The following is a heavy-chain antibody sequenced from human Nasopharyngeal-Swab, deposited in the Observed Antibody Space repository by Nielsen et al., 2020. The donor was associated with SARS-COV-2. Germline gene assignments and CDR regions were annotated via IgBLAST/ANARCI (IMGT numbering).Heavy chain of an antibody. V-gene: IGHV1-24*01. CDR1: GYTLTELS. CDR3: APADPAGSPSVWFDY. Sequence: ASVKVSCKVSGYTLTELSMHWVRQAPGKGLEWMGGFDPEDGETIYAQKFQGRVTMTEDTSTDTAYMELSSLRSEDTAVYYCAPADPAGSPSVWFDYWGQGTLVTVSS. J-gene: IGHJ4*02. D-gene: IGHD1-14*01. CDR2: FDPEDGET.